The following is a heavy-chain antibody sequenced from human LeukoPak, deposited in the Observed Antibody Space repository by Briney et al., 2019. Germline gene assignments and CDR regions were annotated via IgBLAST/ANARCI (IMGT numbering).Heavy chain of an antibody. CDR3: ARGVMATILTPFDY. CDR2: INPNSGGT. D-gene: IGHD5-24*01. Sequence: GASVKVSCKASGYTFTGYYMHWVRQAPGQGLEWMGWINPNSGGTNYAQKFQGRVTMTRDTSISTAYMELSRLRSDDTAVYYCARGVMATILTPFDYWGQGTLVTVSS. V-gene: IGHV1-2*02. CDR1: GYTFTGYY. J-gene: IGHJ4*02.